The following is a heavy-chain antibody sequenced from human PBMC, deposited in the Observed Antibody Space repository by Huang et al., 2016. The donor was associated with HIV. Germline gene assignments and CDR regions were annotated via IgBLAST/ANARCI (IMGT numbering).Heavy chain of an antibody. D-gene: IGHD5-18*01. CDR3: ARTAYSYGFRQGYNWFDP. Sequence: QVLLVPSGAEVRKPGSSVKVSCTAFGGSFSSYAIRWVRQAPGQGLEWRVGIIPIFGTANDTQRFQGRVTITVDESTNTGYMEVTRLTSEDTAVYYCARTAYSYGFRQGYNWFDPWGQGTPVTVSS. CDR1: GGSFSSYA. J-gene: IGHJ5*02. CDR2: IIPIFGTA. V-gene: IGHV1-69*13.